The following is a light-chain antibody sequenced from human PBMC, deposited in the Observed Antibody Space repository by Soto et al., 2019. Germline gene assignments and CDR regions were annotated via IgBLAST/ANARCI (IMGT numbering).Light chain of an antibody. CDR3: KQYGYSPIT. Sequence: EIVMTQSPATLSVSPGERATLSCRASQSVSSSYLAWYQQKPGQAPRLLIYGASNRATGIPDRFSGSGSGTDFTLTIRRLEPEDFAVYYCKQYGYSPITFGQGTRLEIK. CDR2: GAS. V-gene: IGKV3-20*01. J-gene: IGKJ5*01. CDR1: QSVSSSY.